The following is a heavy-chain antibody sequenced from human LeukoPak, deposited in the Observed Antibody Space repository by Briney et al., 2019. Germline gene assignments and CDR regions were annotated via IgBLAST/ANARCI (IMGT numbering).Heavy chain of an antibody. CDR3: ARLRRIAVAGMSTYYFDY. CDR2: ISSSSSYI. D-gene: IGHD6-19*01. CDR1: GFTFSSYG. V-gene: IGHV3-21*01. Sequence: GGSLRLSCAASGFTFSSYGMSWVRQAPGKGLEWVSSISSSSSYIYYADSVKGRFTISRDNAKNSLYLQMNSLRAEDTAVYYCARLRRIAVAGMSTYYFDYWGQGTLVTVSS. J-gene: IGHJ4*02.